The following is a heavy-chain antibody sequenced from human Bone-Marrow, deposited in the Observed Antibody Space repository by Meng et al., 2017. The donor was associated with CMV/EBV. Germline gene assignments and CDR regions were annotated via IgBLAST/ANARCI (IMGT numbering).Heavy chain of an antibody. J-gene: IGHJ6*02. V-gene: IGHV4-59*01. D-gene: IGHD1-7*01. CDR1: GGSISSYY. CDR3: GWTGTANYYYYGMDV. Sequence: SETLSLTCTVSGGSISSYYWSWIRQPPGKGLEWIGYIYYSGSTNCNPSLKSRVTISVDTSKNRFSLELSSVTAADTAVYYCGWTGTANYYYYGMDVWGQGTTVTVSS. CDR2: IYYSGST.